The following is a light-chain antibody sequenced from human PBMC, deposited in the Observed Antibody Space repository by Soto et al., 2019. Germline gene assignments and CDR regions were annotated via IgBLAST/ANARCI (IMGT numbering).Light chain of an antibody. CDR1: QDIGNY. CDR3: QQFDHLPLT. J-gene: IGKJ4*01. V-gene: IGKV1-33*01. Sequence: DIQMTQSPCFLSASVVDRVTITCQASQDIGNYLNWYQQKPGKAPNLLIYDASNLEIGVTSRFSGSGSGTDFTFTISSLQPEDMASYYCQQFDHLPLTFGGGTKVDIK. CDR2: DAS.